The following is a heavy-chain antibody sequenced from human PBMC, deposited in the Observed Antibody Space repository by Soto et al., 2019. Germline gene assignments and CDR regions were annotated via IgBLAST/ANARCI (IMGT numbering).Heavy chain of an antibody. CDR2: IYYSGST. CDR1: GCSISSGGYY. CDR3: ARHTPIAYGDYVPD. V-gene: IGHV4-61*08. J-gene: IGHJ4*02. D-gene: IGHD4-17*01. Sequence: PSETLSLTCTVSGCSISSGGYYWSWIRQHPGKGLEWIGYIYYSGSTNYNPSLKSRVTISVDTSKNQFSLKLSSVTAADTAVYYCARHTPIAYGDYVPDWGQGTLVTVSS.